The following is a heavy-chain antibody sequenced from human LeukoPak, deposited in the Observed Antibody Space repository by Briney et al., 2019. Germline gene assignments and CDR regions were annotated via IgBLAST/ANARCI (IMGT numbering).Heavy chain of an antibody. J-gene: IGHJ3*02. CDR2: INPNSGGT. CDR1: GYTFTGYY. D-gene: IGHD3-10*01. CDR3: ARGGLVLLWFGELYLGGHDAFDI. V-gene: IGHV1-2*02. Sequence: GASVTVSCKASGYTFTGYYMHWVRQAPGQGLEWMGWINPNSGGTNYAQKFQGRVTMTRDTSISTAYMELSRLRSDDTAVYYCARGGLVLLWFGELYLGGHDAFDIWGQGTMVTVSS.